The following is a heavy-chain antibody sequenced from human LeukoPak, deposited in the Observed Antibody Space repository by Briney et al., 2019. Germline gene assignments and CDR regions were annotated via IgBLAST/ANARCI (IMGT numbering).Heavy chain of an antibody. CDR2: INPNSGGT. CDR3: ARDVEVAATPDYYYYYMDV. D-gene: IGHD2-15*01. V-gene: IGHV1-2*02. CDR1: GYTFTGYY. J-gene: IGHJ6*03. Sequence: ASVKVSCKASGYTFTGYYMHWVRQAPGQGLEWMGWINPNSGGTNYAQKFQGRVTMTRDTSISTAYMELSRLRSDDTAVYYCARDVEVAATPDYYYYYMDVWGKGTTVTISS.